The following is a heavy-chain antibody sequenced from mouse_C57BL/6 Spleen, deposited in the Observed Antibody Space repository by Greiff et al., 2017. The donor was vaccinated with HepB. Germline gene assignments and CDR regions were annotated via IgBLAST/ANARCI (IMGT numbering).Heavy chain of an antibody. D-gene: IGHD1-1*01. CDR2: IDPANGNT. CDR1: GFNIKNTY. V-gene: IGHV14-3*01. Sequence: EVKVEESVAELVRPGASVKLSCTASGFNIKNTYMHWVKQRPEQGLEWIGRIDPANGNTKYAPKFQGKATITADTSSNTAYLQLSSLTSEDTAIYYCARKELLRSYWYFDVWGTGTTVTVSS. J-gene: IGHJ1*03. CDR3: ARKELLRSYWYFDV.